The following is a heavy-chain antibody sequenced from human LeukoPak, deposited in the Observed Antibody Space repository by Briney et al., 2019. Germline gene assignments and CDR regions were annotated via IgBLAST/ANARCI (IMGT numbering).Heavy chain of an antibody. J-gene: IGHJ5*02. D-gene: IGHD3-22*01. V-gene: IGHV1-18*01. CDR2: ISVYNGNT. CDR3: ARVPISGAMIVVAAS. Sequence: ASVKVSCKASGYTFTSYGISWVRQAPGQGLEWMGWISVYNGNTNYAQKLQGRVTMTTDTSTSTAYMELRSLRSDDTAVYYCARVPISGAMIVVAASWGQGTLVTVSS. CDR1: GYTFTSYG.